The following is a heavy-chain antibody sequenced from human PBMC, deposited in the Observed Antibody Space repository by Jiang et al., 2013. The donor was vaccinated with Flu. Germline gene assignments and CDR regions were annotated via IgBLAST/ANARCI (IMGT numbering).Heavy chain of an antibody. CDR3: ARLPSPRGSGLDV. V-gene: IGHV4-31*03. CDR2: ISYSRTT. J-gene: IGHJ6*02. CDR1: GASINSGAYY. Sequence: GPGLVKPSQTLSLTCTVSGASINSGAYYWNWIRQHPAKGLDWIGYISYSRTTYYNPSLKSRLTISVDTSKSQFSLKVTSITVADTAVYYCARLPSPRGSGLDVWGQGTTVTVSS. D-gene: IGHD6-25*01.